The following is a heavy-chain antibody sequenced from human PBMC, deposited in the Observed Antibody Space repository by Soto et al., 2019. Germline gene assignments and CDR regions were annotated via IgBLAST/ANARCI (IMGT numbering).Heavy chain of an antibody. D-gene: IGHD3-10*01. CDR1: GFALSSYS. J-gene: IGHJ6*02. Sequence: EVALVESGGGLVQRGESLRLSCAASGFALSSYSMNWVRQTPGKGLEWVAYISATGNTKYYADSVKGRFTISRDNAKNSLYLQLNSLRDEDTAVYFCARGFDLQYGLDVWGQGTTVTVSS. CDR2: ISATGNTK. V-gene: IGHV3-48*02. CDR3: ARGFDLQYGLDV.